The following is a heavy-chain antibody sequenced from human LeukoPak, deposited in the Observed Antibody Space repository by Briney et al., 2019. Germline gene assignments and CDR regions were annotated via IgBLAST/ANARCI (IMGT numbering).Heavy chain of an antibody. V-gene: IGHV4-39*01. CDR1: GASITMPDYY. D-gene: IGHD1-26*01. CDR3: ATREPQVQRPPGDY. Sequence: PSQTLSLTCAVAGASITMPDYYWGWLRLPPGKGREWIGTVSHTGATYYNPPLQRRVTLSVDKSRNQFSLKLSSVTAADTAVYYCATREPQVQRPPGDYWGEGTQVTVSS. CDR2: VSHTGAT. J-gene: IGHJ4*02.